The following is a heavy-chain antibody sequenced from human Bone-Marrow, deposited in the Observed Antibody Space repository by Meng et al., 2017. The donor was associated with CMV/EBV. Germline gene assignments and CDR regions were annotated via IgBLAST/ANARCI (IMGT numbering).Heavy chain of an antibody. V-gene: IGHV1-46*01. CDR3: ARLPTVTTSGY. CDR2: INPRGGTT. D-gene: IGHD4-17*01. J-gene: IGHJ4*02. Sequence: CRASGYTFTSYFMHRVRQAPGQWLEWMGIINPRGGTTTYAQKFQGRLTMTWDTSTSTVYMELSSLRSEDTAVYYCARLPTVTTSGYWGQGTLVTVSS. CDR1: GYTFTSYF.